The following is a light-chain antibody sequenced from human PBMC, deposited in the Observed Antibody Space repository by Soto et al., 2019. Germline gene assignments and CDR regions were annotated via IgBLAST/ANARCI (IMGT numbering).Light chain of an antibody. Sequence: EIVLTQSPGTLSLSPGERATLSCRASQSLTNNYLACYQQKPGQAPRLLIYAASSRATGIPDRFSGSGSETDFTLTISRLEPEDFAVYYCQQYGSSLPVTFGGGTNVEIK. CDR2: AAS. CDR1: QSLTNNY. J-gene: IGKJ4*01. CDR3: QQYGSSLPVT. V-gene: IGKV3-20*01.